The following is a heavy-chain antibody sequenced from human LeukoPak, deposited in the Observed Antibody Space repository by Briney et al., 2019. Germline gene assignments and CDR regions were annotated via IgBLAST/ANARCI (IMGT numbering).Heavy chain of an antibody. J-gene: IGHJ4*02. CDR2: INTNTGNP. CDR1: GYTFTTYA. V-gene: IGHV7-4-1*02. Sequence: ASVKVSCKASGYTFTTYAMNWVRQAPGQGLEWMGWINTNTGNPTYAQGFTERFVFSLDTSVSTAYLQISSLKAEGTAVYYCAKEGQYSSSWYLGYWGQGTLVTVSS. CDR3: AKEGQYSSSWYLGY. D-gene: IGHD6-13*01.